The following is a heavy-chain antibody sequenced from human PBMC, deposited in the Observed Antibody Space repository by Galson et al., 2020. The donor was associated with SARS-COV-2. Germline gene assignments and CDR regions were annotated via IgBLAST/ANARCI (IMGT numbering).Heavy chain of an antibody. Sequence: GGSLRLSCAASGFTFFSYAINWVPQAPGKGLEWVAVISYDGSEKYYGDSVKGRFTISRDNSRNTLYLQMDRLRPEDTAVYYCARSGPSLAGTMGAFDIWGQGTTVTVSS. CDR3: ARSGPSLAGTMGAFDI. CDR1: GFTFFSYA. CDR2: ISYDGSEK. D-gene: IGHD6-19*01. J-gene: IGHJ3*02. V-gene: IGHV3-30*04.